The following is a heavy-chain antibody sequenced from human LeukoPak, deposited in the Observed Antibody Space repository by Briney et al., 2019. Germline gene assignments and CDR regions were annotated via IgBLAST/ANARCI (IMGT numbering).Heavy chain of an antibody. CDR2: ISSSSSTI. Sequence: PGGSLRLSCAASGFTFSSYSMNWVRQAPGKGLEWVSYISSSSSTIYYADSVKGRFTISRDNAKNSLYLQMNSLRAEDTAVYYCARAKWEPPFDYWGQGTLVTVSS. CDR3: ARAKWEPPFDY. V-gene: IGHV3-48*01. J-gene: IGHJ4*02. D-gene: IGHD1-26*01. CDR1: GFTFSSYS.